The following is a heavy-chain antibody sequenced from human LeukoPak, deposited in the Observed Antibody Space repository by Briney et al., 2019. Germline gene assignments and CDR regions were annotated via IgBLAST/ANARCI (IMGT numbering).Heavy chain of an antibody. CDR3: ARYVYYGSELDP. CDR2: INPNSGGT. Sequence: ASVKVSFKASGYTFTGYYMHWVRQAPGQGLEWMGWINPNSGGTNYAQKFQGRVTMTRDTSISTAYMELSRLRSDDTAVYYCARYVYYGSELDPWGQGTLVTVSS. J-gene: IGHJ5*02. CDR1: GYTFTGYY. V-gene: IGHV1-2*02. D-gene: IGHD3-10*01.